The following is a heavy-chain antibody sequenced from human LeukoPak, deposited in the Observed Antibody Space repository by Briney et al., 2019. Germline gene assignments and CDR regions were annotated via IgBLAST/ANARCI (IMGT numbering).Heavy chain of an antibody. CDR3: VRGRYYPDY. CDR1: RFSFNTYW. V-gene: IGHV3-74*01. D-gene: IGHD5-24*01. J-gene: IGHJ4*02. CDR2: ISSDGGST. Sequence: GGSLRLSCAASRFSFNTYWMHWVRQAPGMGLVWVSRISSDGGSTSYADSVKGRFTISRDNAKNTLCLQMNTLRAEDTAIYYCVRGRYYPDYWGQGTLVTVSS.